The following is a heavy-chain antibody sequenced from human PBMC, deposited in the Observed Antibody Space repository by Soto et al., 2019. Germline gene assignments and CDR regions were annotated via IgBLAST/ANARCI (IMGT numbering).Heavy chain of an antibody. CDR3: ARDSGRRITGTRRYFDY. CDR2: IYYSGST. CDR1: GGSISSYY. V-gene: IGHV4-59*01. D-gene: IGHD1-20*01. J-gene: IGHJ4*02. Sequence: PTETLSITCTVAGGSISSYYWSWIRQPPGKGLEWIGYIYYSGSTNYNPSLKSRVTISVDTSKNQFSLKLSSVTAADTAVYYCARDSGRRITGTRRYFDYWGQGTLVTVSS.